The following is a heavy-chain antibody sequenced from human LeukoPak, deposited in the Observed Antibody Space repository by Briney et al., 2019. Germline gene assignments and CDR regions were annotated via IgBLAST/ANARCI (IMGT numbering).Heavy chain of an antibody. V-gene: IGHV4-59*08. CDR3: ARQRGSWDNWFDP. CDR2: IYYSGST. CDR1: GGSISSYY. D-gene: IGHD6-13*01. Sequence: SETQSLTCTVSGGSISSYYWSWIRQPPGKGLEWIGYIYYSGSTNYNPSLKSRVTISVDTSKNQFSLKLSSVTAADTAVYYCARQRGSWDNWFDPWGQGTLVTVSS. J-gene: IGHJ5*02.